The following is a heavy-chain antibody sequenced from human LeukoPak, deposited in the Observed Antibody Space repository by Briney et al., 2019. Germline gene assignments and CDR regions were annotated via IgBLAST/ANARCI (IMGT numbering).Heavy chain of an antibody. CDR1: GFTFYNYG. D-gene: IGHD5-12*01. J-gene: IGHJ4*02. CDR2: ISSSSSYI. CDR3: ARRLPSDY. Sequence: GGSLRLSCAVSGFTFYNYGMSWVRQAPGKGLEWVSSISSSSSYIYYADSVKGRFTISRDNAKNSLYLQMNSLRAEDTAVYYCARRLPSDYWGQGTLVTVSS. V-gene: IGHV3-21*01.